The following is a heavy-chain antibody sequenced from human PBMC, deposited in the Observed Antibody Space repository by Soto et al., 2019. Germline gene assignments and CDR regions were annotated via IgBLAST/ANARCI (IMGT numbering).Heavy chain of an antibody. CDR2: MHHSGTT. CDR3: ARVRQYCSATSCYLDP. V-gene: IGHV4-4*02. J-gene: IGHJ5*02. CDR1: GCSISSSNW. Sequence: SETLSLPCRVSGCSISSSNWWHWVRQPPGKGLEWIGEMHHSGTTNYNPSLKSRVAISVDKSKNQFSLKLNSVTAADTAVYYCARVRQYCSATSCYLDPWGQGTLVTVSS. D-gene: IGHD2-2*01.